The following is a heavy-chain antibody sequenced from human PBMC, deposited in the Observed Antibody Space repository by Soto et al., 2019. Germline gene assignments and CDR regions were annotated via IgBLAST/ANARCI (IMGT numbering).Heavy chain of an antibody. CDR2: ISYDGVNK. CDR1: GFTFSSYP. D-gene: IGHD6-19*01. J-gene: IGHJ4*02. V-gene: IGHV3-30-3*01. Sequence: QVQLVESGGGVVQPGGSLRLSCAASGFTFSSYPMHWVRQAPGKGLEWVAFISYDGVNKYYADSVKGRFTISRDNSGNTLYLHMNSLRGDDTAVHYCARDSSSGWTLDYWGQGALVTVSS. CDR3: ARDSSSGWTLDY.